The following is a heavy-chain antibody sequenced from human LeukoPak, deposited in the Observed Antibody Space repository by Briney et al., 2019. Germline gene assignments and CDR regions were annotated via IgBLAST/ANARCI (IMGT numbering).Heavy chain of an antibody. Sequence: HGESLKISCKGSGYNFNTYWIGWVRQMPGKGLEWMGIIYPGDSDTRYSPSFQGQVTISADKSITTAYLQWSSLKASDTAMYYCARTPSLYDSSDNRWFDPWGQGTLVTVSS. CDR3: ARTPSLYDSSDNRWFDP. D-gene: IGHD3-22*01. J-gene: IGHJ5*02. V-gene: IGHV5-51*01. CDR1: GYNFNTYW. CDR2: IYPGDSDT.